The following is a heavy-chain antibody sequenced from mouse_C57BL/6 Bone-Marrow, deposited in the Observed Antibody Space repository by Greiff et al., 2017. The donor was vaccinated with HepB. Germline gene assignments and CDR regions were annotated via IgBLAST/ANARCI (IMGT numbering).Heavy chain of an antibody. CDR3: ARDSPLRGYFDY. CDR1: GFTFSSYA. V-gene: IGHV5-4*01. CDR2: ISDGGSYT. D-gene: IGHD3-3*01. Sequence: EVMLVESGGGLVKPGGSLKLSCAASGFTFSSYAMSWVRQTPEKRLEWVATISDGGSYTYYPDNVKGRFTISRDNAKNNLYLQMSHLKSEDTAMYYCARDSPLRGYFDYWGQGTTLTVSS. J-gene: IGHJ2*01.